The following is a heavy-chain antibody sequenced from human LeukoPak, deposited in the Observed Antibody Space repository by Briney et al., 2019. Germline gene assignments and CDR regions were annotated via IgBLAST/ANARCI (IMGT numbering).Heavy chain of an antibody. D-gene: IGHD2-15*01. J-gene: IGHJ6*02. CDR2: ISSSSSYI. CDR3: ARDLRDDIVVVVAATRHYYYGMDV. CDR1: GFTFSSYS. V-gene: IGHV3-21*01. Sequence: GGSLRLSCAASGFTFSSYSMNWVRQAPGKGLEWVSSISSSSSYIYYADSVKGRFTISRDNAENSLYLQMNSLRAEDTAVYYCARDLRDDIVVVVAATRHYYYGMDVWGQGTTVTVSS.